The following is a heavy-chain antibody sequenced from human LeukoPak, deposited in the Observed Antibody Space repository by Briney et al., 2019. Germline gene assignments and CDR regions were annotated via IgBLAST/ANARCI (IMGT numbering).Heavy chain of an antibody. D-gene: IGHD3-16*02. J-gene: IGHJ4*02. CDR2: IKQDGSEK. Sequence: GGSLRLSCAASGFTFSSYWMSWVRQAPGKGLEWVANIKQDGSEKYYVDSVKGRFTISRDNAKNSLYLQMNSLRAEDTAVYYCARDGGLRLGELSSSFDYWGQGTLVTVSS. CDR1: GFTFSSYW. V-gene: IGHV3-7*01. CDR3: ARDGGLRLGELSSSFDY.